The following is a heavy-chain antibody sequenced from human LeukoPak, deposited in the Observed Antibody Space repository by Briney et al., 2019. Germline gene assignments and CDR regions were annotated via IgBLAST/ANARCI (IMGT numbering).Heavy chain of an antibody. Sequence: GGSLRLSCAASGFTFSSYWMRWVRQAPGKGVEWVANIKKEGREKYYVDSVKGGFTIYRDNAKNSMYLQRNRLRAEDTAVYYCTRDLLLVLQVFGYIDVWGKGTSVTVSS. CDR3: TRDLLLVLQVFGYIDV. CDR1: GFTFSSYW. CDR2: IKKEGREK. J-gene: IGHJ6*03. D-gene: IGHD2-8*02. V-gene: IGHV3-7*01.